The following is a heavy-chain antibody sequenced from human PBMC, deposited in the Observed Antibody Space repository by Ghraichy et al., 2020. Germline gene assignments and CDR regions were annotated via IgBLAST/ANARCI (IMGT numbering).Heavy chain of an antibody. D-gene: IGHD4-11*01. CDR2: IYTSGNT. CDR1: GGSISSGTYY. Sequence: SETLSLTCTASGGSISSGTYYWSWIRLPAGKGLEWIGRIYTSGNTNYNPSLKSRVTISLDTSKNQFSLNLRSVTAADTAVYSCASLDYSDLRHAFDIWGQGTMVTVSS. V-gene: IGHV4-61*02. J-gene: IGHJ3*02. CDR3: ASLDYSDLRHAFDI.